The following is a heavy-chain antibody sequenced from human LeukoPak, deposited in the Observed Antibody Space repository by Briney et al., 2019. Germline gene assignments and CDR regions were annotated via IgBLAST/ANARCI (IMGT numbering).Heavy chain of an antibody. D-gene: IGHD2-2*01. CDR3: ARDCSSTNCHD. Sequence: ASVKVSCKASGYTFTSYGISWVRQAPGQGLEWMGWISGYNGNTNYAQKLQGRVTMTTDTSTTTAYMELRSLRSDDTAVYYCARDCSSTNCHDWGRGTLVTVSS. J-gene: IGHJ4*02. V-gene: IGHV1-18*01. CDR1: GYTFTSYG. CDR2: ISGYNGNT.